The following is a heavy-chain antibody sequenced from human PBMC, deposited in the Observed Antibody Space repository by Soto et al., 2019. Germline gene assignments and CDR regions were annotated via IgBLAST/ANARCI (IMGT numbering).Heavy chain of an antibody. CDR3: ARDRLPTQYSSSWFNFDY. V-gene: IGHV3-33*01. Sequence: PGKGLEWVAVIWYDGSNKYYADSVKGRFTISRDNSKNTLYLQMNSLRAEDTAVYYCARDRLPTQYSSSWFNFDYWGQGTLVTVPQ. J-gene: IGHJ4*02. CDR2: IWYDGSNK. D-gene: IGHD6-13*01.